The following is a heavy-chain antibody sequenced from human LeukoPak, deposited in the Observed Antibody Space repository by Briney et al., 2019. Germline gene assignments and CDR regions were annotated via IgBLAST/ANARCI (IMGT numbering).Heavy chain of an antibody. CDR2: IYSGGST. J-gene: IGHJ4*02. CDR1: GFSVSSKY. CDR3: AREEDY. Sequence: GGSLRLSCAASGFSVSSKYMNWVRQAPGKGLEWVSVIYSGGSTYYADSVKGRFTISRDNFKNTVYLQMNSLRVEDTALYFCAREEDYWGQGTLVTVSS. V-gene: IGHV3-53*01.